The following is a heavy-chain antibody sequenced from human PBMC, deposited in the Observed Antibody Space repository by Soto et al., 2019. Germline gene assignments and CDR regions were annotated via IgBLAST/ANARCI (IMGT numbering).Heavy chain of an antibody. CDR1: GFTFSSYA. D-gene: IGHD3-10*01. CDR3: AKARRSGSGMYYQRSNYYGLDV. V-gene: IGHV3-23*01. J-gene: IGHJ6*02. Sequence: GGSLILSCAASGFTFSSYAMSWVRQALGKGLEWVSAISGSGGSTYYADSVKGRFTISRDNSKNTLYLQLNSLRAEDTAVYYCAKARRSGSGMYYQRSNYYGLDVSGQGITVTVS. CDR2: ISGSGGST.